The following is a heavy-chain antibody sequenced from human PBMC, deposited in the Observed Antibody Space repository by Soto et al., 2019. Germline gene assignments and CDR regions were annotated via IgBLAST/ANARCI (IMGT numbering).Heavy chain of an antibody. D-gene: IGHD1-1*01. J-gene: IGHJ5*02. V-gene: IGHV4-4*07. CDR3: VRDGTKTLRDWFDP. Sequence: SSETLSLTCTVSGASISGFYWSWIRKSAGKGLEWIGRIYATGTTDYNPSLKSRVMMSVDTSKKQFSLKLRSVTAADTAVYYCVRDGTKTLRDWFDPWGQGISVTVSS. CDR2: IYATGTT. CDR1: GASISGFY.